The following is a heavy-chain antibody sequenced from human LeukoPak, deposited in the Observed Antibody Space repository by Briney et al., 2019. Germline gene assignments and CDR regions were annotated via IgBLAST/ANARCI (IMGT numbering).Heavy chain of an antibody. CDR3: ARDYGGSSPFDY. CDR1: EFTFNSHC. D-gene: IGHD4-23*01. CDR2: IKQDQSEI. J-gene: IGHJ4*02. Sequence: QAGGSLRLSCAASEFTFNSHCMYWVRQAPGKGPEWVASIKQDQSEIYYMDSVKGRFTISRDNAKNSLYLQMNSLRAEDTAVYYCARDYGGSSPFDYWGQGTLVTVSS. V-gene: IGHV3-7*01.